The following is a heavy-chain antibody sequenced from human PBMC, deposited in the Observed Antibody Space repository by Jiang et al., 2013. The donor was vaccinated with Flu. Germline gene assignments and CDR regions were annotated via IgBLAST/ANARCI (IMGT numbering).Heavy chain of an antibody. V-gene: IGHV1-2*04. CDR3: ARGGGTNGRDFYYGLDV. CDR1: GYTFTGHY. Sequence: GAEVKKPGASVKVSCEAFGYTFTGHYIHWVRRAPGQGLEWMGWIKPNTGGTNYAQKFQDWVTMTRDTSINTIYMEMTNLKSDDTAVYYCARGGGTNGRDFYYGLDVWGQGTTVTVSS. D-gene: IGHD3-16*01. CDR2: IKPNTGGT. J-gene: IGHJ6*02.